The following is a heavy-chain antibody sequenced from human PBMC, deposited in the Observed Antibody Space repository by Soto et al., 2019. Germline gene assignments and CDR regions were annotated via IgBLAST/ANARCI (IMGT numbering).Heavy chain of an antibody. V-gene: IGHV4-30-2*01. CDR1: GGSISSGGYS. CDR3: ARVGSGSAWFGP. J-gene: IGHJ5*02. CDR2: IYHSGST. Sequence: PSETLSLTCAVSGGSISSGGYSWSWIRQPPGKGLEWIGYIYHSGSTYYNPSLKSRVTISVDRSKNQFSLKLSSVTAADTAVYYCARVGSGSAWFGPWGQGTLVTVSS. D-gene: IGHD3-10*01.